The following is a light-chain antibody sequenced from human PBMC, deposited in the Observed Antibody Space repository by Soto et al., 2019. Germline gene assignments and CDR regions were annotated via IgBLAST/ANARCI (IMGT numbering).Light chain of an antibody. CDR2: AAS. Sequence: DIQMTQSPSSLSASVGDRVTITCRASQGIYNYLAWYQQKPGKAPKLLIYAASTLEAGVPSRLSGSGFGTVFTLTISSLQPADVSPNYCHKYNGTPLSFGQGTQLEIK. J-gene: IGKJ5*01. CDR3: HKYNGTPLS. V-gene: IGKV1-27*01. CDR1: QGIYNY.